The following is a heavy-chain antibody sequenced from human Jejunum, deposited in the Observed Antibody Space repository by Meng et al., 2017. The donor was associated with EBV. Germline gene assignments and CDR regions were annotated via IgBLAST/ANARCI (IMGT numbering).Heavy chain of an antibody. Sequence: GKLVESGGGWVKPGGSLRLSCAASGFTFKIAWMNWVRQAPGKGLEWVGLIRSKADGETTDYAAPVKGRFTISRDDSTDTLYLQMNSLQTEDAGVYYCTSGYTGPSHDGHWGQGTLVTVSS. V-gene: IGHV3-15*01. J-gene: IGHJ4*02. D-gene: IGHD2-2*02. CDR2: IRSKADGETT. CDR1: GFTFKIAW. CDR3: TSGYTGPSHDGH.